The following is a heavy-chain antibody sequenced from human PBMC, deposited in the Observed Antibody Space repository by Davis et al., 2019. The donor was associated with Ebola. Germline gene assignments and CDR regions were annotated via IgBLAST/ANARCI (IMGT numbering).Heavy chain of an antibody. CDR1: GFTFTNYA. Sequence: PGGSLRLSCAASGFTFTNYAMSWVRQAPGKGLEWVSAISGVGGSTYFADSVKGRFMVSRDNSKNTLFLQMNSLRVEDTAVYYCARSGLSFGVVKYHYGMDAWGKGTTVTVSS. J-gene: IGHJ6*04. CDR2: ISGVGGST. V-gene: IGHV3-23*01. CDR3: ARSGLSFGVVKYHYGMDA. D-gene: IGHD3-3*01.